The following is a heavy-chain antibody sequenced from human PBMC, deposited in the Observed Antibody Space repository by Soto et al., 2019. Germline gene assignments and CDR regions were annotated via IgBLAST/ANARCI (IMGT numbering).Heavy chain of an antibody. V-gene: IGHV1-2*04. J-gene: IGHJ3*02. Sequence: GASVKVSCKASGYSFTGYYMHWVRQATGQGLEWMGWINPNSGATNYAQKFQGWVTMTRDTSISTAYMELSRLRSDDTAVYYCATTHSYYYDTSGPDAXDIWGQGTMVTVS. CDR2: INPNSGAT. CDR3: ATTHSYYYDTSGPDAXDI. CDR1: GYSFTGYY. D-gene: IGHD3-22*01.